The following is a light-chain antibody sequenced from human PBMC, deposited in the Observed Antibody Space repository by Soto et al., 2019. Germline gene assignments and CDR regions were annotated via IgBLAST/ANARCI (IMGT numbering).Light chain of an antibody. CDR3: QQCNTFWT. CDR1: QNIGTW. Sequence: DIQMTQSPSTLSASVGDRVTITCRASQNIGTWLAWYQQKPGKAPKLLIYDVSSLESGVPSRFSGSGSGTEFTLTIRSLQPDDFATYYCQQCNTFWTFGQGTKGDIK. CDR2: DVS. J-gene: IGKJ1*01. V-gene: IGKV1-5*01.